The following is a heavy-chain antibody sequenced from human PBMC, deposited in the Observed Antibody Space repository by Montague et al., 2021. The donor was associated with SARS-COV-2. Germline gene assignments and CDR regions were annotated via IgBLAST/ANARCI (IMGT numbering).Heavy chain of an antibody. V-gene: IGHV4-34*01. J-gene: IGHJ6*02. CDR2: INHSANT. Sequence: SETLSLTCAVYRGSLSGYYWSWIRQPPEKGLEWIGEINHSANTKYNPSLKSPVTISIDTSKNQFSLKMTSVTAADTATYYCASGIYPSGSYYNRYYYGLNIWGPGTTVIVSS. CDR1: RGSLSGYY. D-gene: IGHD3-10*01. CDR3: ASGIYPSGSYYNRYYYGLNI.